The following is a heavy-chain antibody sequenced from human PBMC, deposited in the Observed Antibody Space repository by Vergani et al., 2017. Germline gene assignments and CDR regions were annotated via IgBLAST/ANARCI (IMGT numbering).Heavy chain of an antibody. J-gene: IGHJ4*02. D-gene: IGHD5-18*01. V-gene: IGHV4-39*01. Sequence: QLQLQESGPGLAKPSETLSLTCTVSGGSISSSSYYWGWIRQPPGKGLEWIGSIYYSGSTYYNPSLKSRVTISVDTSKNQFSLKLSSVTAADTAVYYCARRYSYGYFVDYWGQGTLVTVSS. CDR2: IYYSGST. CDR1: GGSISSSSYY. CDR3: ARRYSYGYFVDY.